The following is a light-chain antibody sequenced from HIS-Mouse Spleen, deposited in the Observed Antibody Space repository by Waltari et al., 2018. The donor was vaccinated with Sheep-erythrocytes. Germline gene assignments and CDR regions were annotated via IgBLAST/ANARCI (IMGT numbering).Light chain of an antibody. J-gene: IGKJ3*01. CDR2: AAS. CDR1: QGISSY. CDR3: QQLNSYPST. Sequence: DIQLTQSPSFLSASVGDRVPITCRANQGISSYLAWYQQKPGKAPKLLIYAASTLQSGVPSRFSGSGSGTEFTLTISSLQPEDFATYYCQQLNSYPSTFGPGTKVDIK. V-gene: IGKV1-9*01.